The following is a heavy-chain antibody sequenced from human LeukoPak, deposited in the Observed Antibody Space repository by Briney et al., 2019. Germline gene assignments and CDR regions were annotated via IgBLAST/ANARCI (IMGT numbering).Heavy chain of an antibody. V-gene: IGHV4-59*01. CDR3: ARDGGLAKQGTYYHLDAFDI. CDR2: IYYSGST. D-gene: IGHD3-10*01. J-gene: IGHJ3*02. Sequence: SETLSLTCTVSGGSISSYYWSWIRQPPGKGLEWIGYIYYSGSTNYNPSLKSRVTISVDTSKNQFSLKLSSVTAADTAVYYCARDGGLAKQGTYYHLDAFDIWGQGTMVTVSS. CDR1: GGSISSYY.